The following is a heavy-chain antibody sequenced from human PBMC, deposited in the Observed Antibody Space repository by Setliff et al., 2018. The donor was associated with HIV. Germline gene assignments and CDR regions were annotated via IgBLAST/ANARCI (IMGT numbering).Heavy chain of an antibody. CDR2: IYYSGTT. V-gene: IGHV4-61*08. CDR1: GASVISGGYY. D-gene: IGHD3-16*02. J-gene: IGHJ4*02. CDR3: ARGFAFGGVIVIPYYFDY. Sequence: PSETLSLTCSVSGASVISGGYYWSWIRQHPEKGLEWIGYIYYSGTTNFNPSLKSRVTISRDPSKNQFSLNLNSVTAADTAVYYCARGFAFGGVIVIPYYFDYWGQGTLVTVSS.